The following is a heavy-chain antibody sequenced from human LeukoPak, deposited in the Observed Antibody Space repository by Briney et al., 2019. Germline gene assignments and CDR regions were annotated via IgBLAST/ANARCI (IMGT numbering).Heavy chain of an antibody. V-gene: IGHV3-21*01. CDR3: AREGVTMIVEIGDAFDI. CDR1: GFTFSSYS. D-gene: IGHD3-22*01. Sequence: PGGSLRLSCAASGFTFSSYSMNWVRQAPGKGLEWVSSISSSSSYIYYADSVKGRFTISRDNAKNSLYLQMNSLRAEDTAVYYCAREGVTMIVEIGDAFDIWGQGTMVTVSS. J-gene: IGHJ3*02. CDR2: ISSSSSYI.